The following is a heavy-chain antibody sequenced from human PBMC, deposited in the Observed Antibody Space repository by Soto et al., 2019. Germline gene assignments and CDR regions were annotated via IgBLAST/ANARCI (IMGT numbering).Heavy chain of an antibody. V-gene: IGHV3-23*01. CDR3: AKGLRYYEFWSGSSPGQQLVPY. Sequence: EVQLLESGGGLVQPGGSLRLSCAASGFTFSSYAMTWVRQAPGKGLEWVSAISGSGGSTYYADSVKGRFTISRDNSKTKLYLQMNSLRAEATAVYYCAKGLRYYEFWSGSSPGQQLVPYWGQGTLVTVSS. J-gene: IGHJ4*02. CDR1: GFTFSSYA. D-gene: IGHD3-3*01. CDR2: ISGSGGST.